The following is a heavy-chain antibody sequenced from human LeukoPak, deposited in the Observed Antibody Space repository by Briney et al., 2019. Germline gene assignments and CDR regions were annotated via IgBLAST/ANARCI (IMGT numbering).Heavy chain of an antibody. V-gene: IGHV3-21*03. CDR3: TTVWRGSSAYFDY. Sequence: PGGSLRLSCAASGFTFISYTMNWVRQAPGKGLEWVSSISPSINYMYYADSVKGRFTISTDDSKDTLYLQMNSLQTEDTAVYYCTTVWRGSSAYFDYWGQGTLVTVSS. D-gene: IGHD2-2*01. CDR2: ISPSINYM. CDR1: GFTFISYT. J-gene: IGHJ4*02.